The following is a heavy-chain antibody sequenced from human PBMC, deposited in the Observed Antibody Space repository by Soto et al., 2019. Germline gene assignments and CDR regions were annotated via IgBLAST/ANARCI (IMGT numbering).Heavy chain of an antibody. Sequence: PSETLCLTWSVAGGSIIGVSYYWICIRQPPGKGLEWIASIYYSGSTYYNPSLKSRVTIFVDTSKNQFSLKLSSVTAADTALYYCARQGYYGSGSYYKFRWFDPWGQGTLVTVS. V-gene: IGHV4-39*01. J-gene: IGHJ5*02. D-gene: IGHD3-10*01. CDR3: ARQGYYGSGSYYKFRWFDP. CDR1: GGSIIGVSYY. CDR2: IYYSGST.